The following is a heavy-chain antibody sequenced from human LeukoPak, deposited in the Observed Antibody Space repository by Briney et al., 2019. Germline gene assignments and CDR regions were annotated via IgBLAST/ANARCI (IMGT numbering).Heavy chain of an antibody. J-gene: IGHJ4*02. CDR1: GFTFDDCG. V-gene: IGHV3-20*04. D-gene: IGHD2-8*02. CDR3: VTGVGYVAKGVLDC. Sequence: GGSLRLSCAASGFTFDDCGMNWVLQAPGKGLEWVSGINWNGGSTGYADSVKGRFTISRDNAKNSLYLQMNSLRAEDTALYYCVTGVGYVAKGVLDCWGRGTLVTVSS. CDR2: INWNGGST.